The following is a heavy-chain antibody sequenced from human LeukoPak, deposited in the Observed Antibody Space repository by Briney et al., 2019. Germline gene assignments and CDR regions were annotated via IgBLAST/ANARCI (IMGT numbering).Heavy chain of an antibody. D-gene: IGHD3-3*01. Sequence: SETLSLTCTDSGGSISPYYWSWIRQSPGKGLEWIAYIYASGSTNYNPSLKSRVTISVDTSKNLFSLKLSSVTAADTAIYCFARHPPRGYHSADAFDIWRVGTIHTVSS. J-gene: IGHJ3*02. CDR1: GGSISPYY. CDR3: ARHPPRGYHSADAFDI. V-gene: IGHV4-4*09. CDR2: IYASGST.